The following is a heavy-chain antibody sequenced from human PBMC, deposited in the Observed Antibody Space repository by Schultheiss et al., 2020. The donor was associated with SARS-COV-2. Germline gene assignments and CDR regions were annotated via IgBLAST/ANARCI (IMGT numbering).Heavy chain of an antibody. CDR1: GFTFSSYG. J-gene: IGHJ4*02. CDR3: ARDKYTRLMFGSGSYRY. D-gene: IGHD3-10*01. CDR2: ISYDGSNK. V-gene: IGHV3-30*03. Sequence: GGSLRLSCAASGFTFSSYGMHWVRQAPGKGLEWVAVISYDGSNKYYADSVKGRFTISRDNAKNSLYLQMNSLRAEDTAVYYCARDKYTRLMFGSGSYRYWGQGTLVTVSS.